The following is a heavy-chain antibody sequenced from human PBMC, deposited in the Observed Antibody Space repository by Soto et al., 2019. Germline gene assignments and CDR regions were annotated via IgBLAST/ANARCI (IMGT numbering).Heavy chain of an antibody. V-gene: IGHV4-59*13. CDR2: MSYSGRT. CDR1: GGSISTYY. CDR3: ERVGATAEFDY. D-gene: IGHD1-26*01. J-gene: IGHJ4*02. Sequence: KTSETLSLTCTVSGGSISTYYWSWIRQPPGQGLEWIGYMSYSGRTDYNFSLKSRVTISGDTSKNQFSLKLTSVTAADTAVYFCERVGATAEFDYWGLGTLVTVSS.